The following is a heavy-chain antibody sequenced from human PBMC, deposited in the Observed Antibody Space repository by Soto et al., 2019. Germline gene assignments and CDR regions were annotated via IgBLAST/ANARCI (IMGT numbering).Heavy chain of an antibody. CDR1: GYTFTGYA. CDR3: ARVPNPFRLKIGYEDAYEF. Sequence: ASVKVSCKASGYTFTGYAMHWVRQAPGQRLEWMGWINAGNGNTKYSQKFQGRVTITRDTSASTAYMELSSLRSEDTAVYYCARVPNPFRLKIGYEDAYEFWGQGTMVPVSS. J-gene: IGHJ3*01. V-gene: IGHV1-3*01. CDR2: INAGNGNT. D-gene: IGHD5-12*01.